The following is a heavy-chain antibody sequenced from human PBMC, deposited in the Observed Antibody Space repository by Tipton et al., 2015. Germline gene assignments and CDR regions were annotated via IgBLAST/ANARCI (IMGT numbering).Heavy chain of an antibody. J-gene: IGHJ4*02. Sequence: SLRLSCAASGFTFSSYGMGWVRQAPGKGLEWVSGIPASSENTYYADSVKGRFTISRDNSKNTLYLQMSSLRVEDTAIYYCAKDGRQGRGFRSGYSGAQSDYWGQGSLVTVSS. D-gene: IGHD5-18*01. V-gene: IGHV3-23*01. CDR2: IPASSENT. CDR3: AKDGRQGRGFRSGYSGAQSDY. CDR1: GFTFSSYG.